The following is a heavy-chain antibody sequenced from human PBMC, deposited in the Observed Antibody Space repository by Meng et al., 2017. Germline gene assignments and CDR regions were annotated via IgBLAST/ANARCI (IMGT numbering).Heavy chain of an antibody. J-gene: IGHJ4*02. CDR2: IWYDGSNK. CDR1: EFTFSSYG. Sequence: GESLKISCAASEFTFSSYGMHWVRQAPGKGLEWVAVIWYDGSNKYYADSVKGRFTISRDNSKNTLYLQMNSLRAEDTAVYYCARDLTAMGEFDFDYWGQGTLVTVSS. D-gene: IGHD5-18*01. V-gene: IGHV3-33*01. CDR3: ARDLTAMGEFDFDY.